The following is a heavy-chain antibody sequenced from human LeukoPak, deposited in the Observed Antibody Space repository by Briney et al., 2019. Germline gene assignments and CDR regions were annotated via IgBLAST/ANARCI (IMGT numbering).Heavy chain of an antibody. D-gene: IGHD6-19*01. Sequence: ASAKVSCKASGYTFTGYYMHWVRQAPGQGLEWMGWINPNSGGTNYAQKFQGRVTMTRDTSISTAYMELSRLRSDDTAVYYCARDRDIAVAGIDYWGQGTLVTVSS. J-gene: IGHJ4*02. V-gene: IGHV1-2*02. CDR3: ARDRDIAVAGIDY. CDR1: GYTFTGYY. CDR2: INPNSGGT.